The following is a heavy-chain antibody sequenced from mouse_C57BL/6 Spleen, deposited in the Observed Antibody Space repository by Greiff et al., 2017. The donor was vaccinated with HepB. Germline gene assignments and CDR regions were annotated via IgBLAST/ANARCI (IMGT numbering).Heavy chain of an antibody. V-gene: IGHV5-4*01. Sequence: EVQVVESGGGLVKPGGSLKLSCAASGFTFSSYAMSWVRQTPEKRLEWVATISDGGSYTYYPDNVKGRFTISRDNAKNNLYLQMSHLKSEDTAMYYCARDQGGPFAYWGQGTLVTVSA. CDR2: ISDGGSYT. J-gene: IGHJ3*01. CDR3: ARDQGGPFAY. CDR1: GFTFSSYA. D-gene: IGHD3-2*02.